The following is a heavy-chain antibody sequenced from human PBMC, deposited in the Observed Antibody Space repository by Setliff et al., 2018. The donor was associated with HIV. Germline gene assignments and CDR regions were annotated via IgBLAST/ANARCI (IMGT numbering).Heavy chain of an antibody. D-gene: IGHD2-15*01. Sequence: PSETLSLTCTVSGGSINSYYWNWIRQSPGKGLEWIWYIGYNGDTSYNPSLNSRVTLSVDRSKNQFSLKLSSGSAADTAVYFCARWGASGGSPDWHAFDMWGQGTMVTVSS. CDR2: IGYNGDT. J-gene: IGHJ3*02. V-gene: IGHV4-59*01. CDR1: GGSINSYY. CDR3: ARWGASGGSPDWHAFDM.